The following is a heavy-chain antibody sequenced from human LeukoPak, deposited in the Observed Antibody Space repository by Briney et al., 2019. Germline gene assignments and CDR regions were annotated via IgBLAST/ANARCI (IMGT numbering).Heavy chain of an antibody. CDR3: VIWGDYDVLTGYYVPDY. V-gene: IGHV3-23*01. Sequence: AGGSLRLSCVASGLTFSNYAMSWVRQAPGKGLEWVSAITGSGANRYYADSLKGRFTTSRDNSKNTVLLQMNSLRHEDTAIYYCVIWGDYDVLTGYYVPDYWGQGTLVTVAS. CDR1: GLTFSNYA. D-gene: IGHD3-9*01. J-gene: IGHJ4*02. CDR2: ITGSGANR.